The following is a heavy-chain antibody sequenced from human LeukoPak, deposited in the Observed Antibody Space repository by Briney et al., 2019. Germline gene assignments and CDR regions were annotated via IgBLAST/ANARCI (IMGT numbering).Heavy chain of an antibody. J-gene: IGHJ3*02. D-gene: IGHD3-22*01. CDR3: AKDITRAYYYDSSGSIKGDAFDI. Sequence: DSLKGRFTISRDNAKNSLYLQMNSLRAEDTAVYYCAKDITRAYYYDSSGSIKGDAFDIWGQGTMVTVSS. V-gene: IGHV3-7*01.